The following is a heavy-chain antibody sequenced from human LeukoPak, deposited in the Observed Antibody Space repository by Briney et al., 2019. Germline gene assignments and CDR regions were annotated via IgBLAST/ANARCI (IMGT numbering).Heavy chain of an antibody. CDR2: TYHGGTT. Sequence: SETLSFTCTVSGYSISSGYLWGWIRQPPGKGLEWIGSTYHGGTTYSNPSLKSRVIISEDTSKNQFSLKLSSVTAADTAVYYCARGSGDWTYYFDYWGQGTLVTVSS. D-gene: IGHD2-21*02. CDR3: ARGSGDWTYYFDY. V-gene: IGHV4-38-2*02. J-gene: IGHJ4*02. CDR1: GYSISSGYL.